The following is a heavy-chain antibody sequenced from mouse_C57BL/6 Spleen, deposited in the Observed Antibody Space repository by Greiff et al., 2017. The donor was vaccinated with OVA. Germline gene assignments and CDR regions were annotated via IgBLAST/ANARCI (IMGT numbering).Heavy chain of an antibody. J-gene: IGHJ4*01. Sequence: VQLKESGPGMVKPSQSLSLTCTVTGYSITSGYDWHWIRHFPGNKLEWMGYISYSGSTNYNPSLKSRISITHDTSKNHFFLKLNSVTTEDTATYYCARGMITSAMDYWGQGTSVTVSS. V-gene: IGHV3-1*01. CDR1: GYSITSGYD. CDR2: ISYSGST. D-gene: IGHD2-4*01. CDR3: ARGMITSAMDY.